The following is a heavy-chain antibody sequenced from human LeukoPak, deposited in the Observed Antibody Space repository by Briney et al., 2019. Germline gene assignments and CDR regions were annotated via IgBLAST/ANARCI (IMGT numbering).Heavy chain of an antibody. V-gene: IGHV4-30-4*08. J-gene: IGHJ4*02. Sequence: SQTLSLTCTVSVGSISSGDYYWSWIRQPPGKGLEWIGYIYYSGSTYYNPSLKSRVTISVDTSKNQFSLKLSSVTAADTAVYYSARESPGVGVVPFGFDYWGQGTLVTVS. CDR1: VGSISSGDYY. CDR2: IYYSGST. CDR3: ARESPGVGVVPFGFDY. D-gene: IGHD3-3*01.